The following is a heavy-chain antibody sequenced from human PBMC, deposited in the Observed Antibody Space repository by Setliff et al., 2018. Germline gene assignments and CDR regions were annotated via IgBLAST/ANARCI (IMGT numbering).Heavy chain of an antibody. V-gene: IGHV3-74*01. Sequence: GGSLRLSCTVYGFNFNKYWMYWVRQAPGKGLEWVSRINGDATIAHYADSVKGRFTISRDNARNALYLQMVSLRGEDTGVYFCARDLEVAVASGHCFDPWGQGTLVTVSS. CDR1: GFNFNKYW. CDR3: ARDLEVAVASGHCFDP. CDR2: INGDATIA. J-gene: IGHJ5*02. D-gene: IGHD6-19*01.